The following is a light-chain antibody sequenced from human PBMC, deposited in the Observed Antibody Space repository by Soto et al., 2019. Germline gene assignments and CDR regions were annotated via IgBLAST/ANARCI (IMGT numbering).Light chain of an antibody. CDR3: QQYHLSPLT. CDR1: EAINNNF. Sequence: EIVLTQSPGALSVAPGETLSLSCMASEAINNNFLAWYQQRPGQVPRLLMYGASIRVSGVPDRISGRRSGTGFILNIGRVEPEDSAVFFCQQYHLSPLTFGGGTQV. CDR2: GAS. V-gene: IGKV3-20*01. J-gene: IGKJ4*01.